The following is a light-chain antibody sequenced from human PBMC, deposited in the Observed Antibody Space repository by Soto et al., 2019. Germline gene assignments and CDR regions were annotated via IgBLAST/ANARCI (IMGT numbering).Light chain of an antibody. CDR2: GAS. CDR1: QSVSSSY. J-gene: IGKJ2*01. CDR3: QQYGSSPYT. V-gene: IGKV3-20*01. Sequence: ETVLTQSPGTLSLSPGERATLSCRASQSVSSSYLAWYQLKPGQAPRLLIYGASSRATGIPDRFIGSGSGTDFTLTISRLEPEDFAVYYCQQYGSSPYTFGQGTKLEIK.